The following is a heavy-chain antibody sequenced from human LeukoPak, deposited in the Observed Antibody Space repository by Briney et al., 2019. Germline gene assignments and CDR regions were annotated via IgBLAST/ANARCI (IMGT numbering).Heavy chain of an antibody. CDR2: VYYNGNT. CDR1: GVSVRSGDLY. J-gene: IGHJ4*02. V-gene: IGHV4-30-4*08. CDR3: ARGDYYYGSGSYYSPTFDY. Sequence: SETLSLTCSVSGVSVRSGDLYWSWIRQPPGKGLEWIGYVYYNGNTFYNPSVASRVSISVDTSNNQFSLNLRSVTAADTAVYYCARGDYYYGSGSYYSPTFDYWGQGTLVTVSS. D-gene: IGHD3-10*01.